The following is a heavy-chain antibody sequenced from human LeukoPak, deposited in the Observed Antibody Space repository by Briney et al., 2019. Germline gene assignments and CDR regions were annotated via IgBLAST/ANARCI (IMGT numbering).Heavy chain of an antibody. Sequence: SETLSLTCTVSGGSISSCSYYWGWIPQPPGKGLEWIGSIYYSGSTYYNPSLKSRVTLSVDTSKNQFSLKLSSVTAADTAVYYCARHKFDGYGYGSRYYYYYMDVWGKGTTVTVSS. CDR3: ARHKFDGYGYGSRYYYYYMDV. V-gene: IGHV4-39*01. D-gene: IGHD5-18*01. J-gene: IGHJ6*03. CDR2: IYYSGST. CDR1: GGSISSCSYY.